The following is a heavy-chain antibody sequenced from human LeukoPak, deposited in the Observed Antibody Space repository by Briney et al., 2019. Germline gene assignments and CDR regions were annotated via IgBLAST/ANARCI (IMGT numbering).Heavy chain of an antibody. CDR3: ATDTPDYYGMDV. V-gene: IGHV1-24*01. J-gene: IGHJ6*02. CDR1: GYTLTELS. CDR2: FDPEDGET. Sequence: ASVTVSCKVSGYTLTELSMHWVRQAPGKGLEWMGGFDPEDGETIYAQKFQGRVTMTEDTSTDTAYMELSSLRSEDTAVYYCATDTPDYYGMDVWGQGTTVTVSS.